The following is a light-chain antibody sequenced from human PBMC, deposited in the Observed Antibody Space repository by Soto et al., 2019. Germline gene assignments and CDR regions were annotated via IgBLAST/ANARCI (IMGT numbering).Light chain of an antibody. V-gene: IGKV3-20*01. J-gene: IGKJ1*01. Sequence: IVLTQSPAALSLSPGERATLSCRASQSVSSIYFAWYQQKRGQAPRLLIYGVSSRATGIPDRFSGSGSGTDFTLTISRLEPEDSAVYYCEQYGSSPRTFGQGTKVDIK. CDR3: EQYGSSPRT. CDR1: QSVSSIY. CDR2: GVS.